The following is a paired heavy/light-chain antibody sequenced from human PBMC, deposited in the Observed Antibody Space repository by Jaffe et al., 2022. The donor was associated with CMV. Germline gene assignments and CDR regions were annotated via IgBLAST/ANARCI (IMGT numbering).Light chain of an antibody. V-gene: IGKV1-8*01. CDR3: QQYYSYPRT. Sequence: AIRITQSPSSLSASTGDRVTITCRASQGISSYLAWYQQKPGKAPKLLIYAASTLQSGVPSRFSGSGSGTDFTLTISCLQSEDFATYYCQQYYSYPRTFGPGTKVDIK. CDR1: QGISSY. CDR2: AAS. J-gene: IGKJ3*01.
Heavy chain of an antibody. CDR3: ARVSYGSGSYYTAPYYYYYMDV. CDR1: GGSFSGYY. Sequence: QVQLQQWGAGLLKPSETLSLTCAVYGGSFSGYYWSWIRQPPGKGLEWIGEINHSGSTNYNPSLKSRVTISVDTSKNQFSLKLSSVTAADTAVYYCARVSYGSGSYYTAPYYYYYMDVWGKGTTVTVSS. V-gene: IGHV4-34*01. D-gene: IGHD3-10*01. CDR2: INHSGST. J-gene: IGHJ6*03.